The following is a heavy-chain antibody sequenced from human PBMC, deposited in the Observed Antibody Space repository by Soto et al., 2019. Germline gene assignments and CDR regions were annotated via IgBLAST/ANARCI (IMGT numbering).Heavy chain of an antibody. J-gene: IGHJ6*02. CDR1: GGSVSSGSYY. CDR3: ARDKMEVLRFLEWHGYGMDV. D-gene: IGHD3-3*01. V-gene: IGHV4-61*01. CDR2: IYYSGST. Sequence: SETLSLTCTVSGGSVSSGSYYWSWIRQPPGEGLEWIGYIYYSGSTNYNPSLKSRVTISVDTSKNQFSLKLSSVTAADTAVYYCARDKMEVLRFLEWHGYGMDVWGQGTTVTVSS.